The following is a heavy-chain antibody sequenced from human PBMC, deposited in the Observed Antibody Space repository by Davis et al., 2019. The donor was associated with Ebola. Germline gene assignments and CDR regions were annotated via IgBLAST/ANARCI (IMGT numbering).Heavy chain of an antibody. CDR1: GGSFSGYY. V-gene: IGHV4-34*01. J-gene: IGHJ5*02. CDR3: ARHVLRYKLDP. CDR2: INHSGST. Sequence: MPSETLSLTCAVYGGSFSGYYWSWIRQPPGKGLEWIGEINHSGSTNYNPSLKSRVTISVDTSKNQFSLKLSSVTAADTAVYYWARHVLRYKLDPWGQGTLVTVSS. D-gene: IGHD3-9*01.